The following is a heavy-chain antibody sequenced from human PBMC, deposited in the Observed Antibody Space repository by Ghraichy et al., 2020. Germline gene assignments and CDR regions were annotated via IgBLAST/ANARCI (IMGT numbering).Heavy chain of an antibody. Sequence: GGSLRLSCAASGFTFSSYGMHWVRQAPGKGLEWVAVIWYDGSNKYYADTVKGRFTISRDNSKNTLYLQMHSLRAEDTAVYYCARDSCGGDCYLWFDPWGQGTLVTVSS. D-gene: IGHD2-21*02. CDR2: IWYDGSNK. J-gene: IGHJ5*02. CDR3: ARDSCGGDCYLWFDP. CDR1: GFTFSSYG. V-gene: IGHV3-33*01.